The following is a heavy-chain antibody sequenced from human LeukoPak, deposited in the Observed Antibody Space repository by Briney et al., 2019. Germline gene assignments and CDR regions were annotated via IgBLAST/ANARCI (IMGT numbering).Heavy chain of an antibody. Sequence: SETLFLTCTVSGGSISSGSYYWNWIRQPAGKGLEWIGRIYRSGSSNYNPSLKSRVTVSVDTSKNQFSLKLSSVTAADTAVYYCAREGLNMVRGVIPKEAWGWFDPWGQGTLVTVSS. V-gene: IGHV4-61*02. D-gene: IGHD3-10*01. J-gene: IGHJ5*02. CDR2: IYRSGSS. CDR1: GGSISSGSYY. CDR3: AREGLNMVRGVIPKEAWGWFDP.